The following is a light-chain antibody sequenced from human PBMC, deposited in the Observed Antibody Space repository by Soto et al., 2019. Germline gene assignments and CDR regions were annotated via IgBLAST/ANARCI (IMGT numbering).Light chain of an antibody. J-gene: IGKJ5*01. V-gene: IGKV3-11*01. CDR2: DAS. Sequence: EIVWTQSPGTLSLSPGERATLSCRASQSVSSYLAWYQQKPGQAPRLLIYDASNRATGIPARFSGSGSGTDFTLTTSSLEPEYFAVYYCQARSIWVTFGQGTRLEIK. CDR3: QARSIWVT. CDR1: QSVSSY.